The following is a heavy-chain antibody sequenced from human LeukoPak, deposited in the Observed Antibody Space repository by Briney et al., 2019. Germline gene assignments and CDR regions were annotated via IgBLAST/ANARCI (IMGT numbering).Heavy chain of an antibody. Sequence: GGSLRLSCAASGFTFDDYAMHWVRQAPGKGLEWVSGISWNSGSIGYADSVKGRFTISRDNAKNSLYLQMNSLRAEDTALYYCAKDSKAAAGTIDYWGQGTLVTVSS. CDR3: AKDSKAAAGTIDY. CDR2: ISWNSGSI. V-gene: IGHV3-9*01. J-gene: IGHJ4*02. D-gene: IGHD6-13*01. CDR1: GFTFDDYA.